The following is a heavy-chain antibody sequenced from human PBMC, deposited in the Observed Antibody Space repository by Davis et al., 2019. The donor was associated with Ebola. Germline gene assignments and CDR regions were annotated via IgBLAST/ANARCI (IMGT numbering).Heavy chain of an antibody. V-gene: IGHV1-18*01. Sequence: ASVKLSCKASGYTFTSYGISWVRQAPGQGLEWMGWISAYNGNTNYAQKLQGRVTMTTDTSTSTAYMELRSLRSDDTAVYYCARDRGMVTEYYFDYWGQGTLVTVSS. D-gene: IGHD4-23*01. CDR3: ARDRGMVTEYYFDY. CDR1: GYTFTSYG. J-gene: IGHJ4*02. CDR2: ISAYNGNT.